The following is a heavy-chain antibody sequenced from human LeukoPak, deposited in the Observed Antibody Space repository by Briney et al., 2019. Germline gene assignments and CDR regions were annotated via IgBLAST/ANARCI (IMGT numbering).Heavy chain of an antibody. V-gene: IGHV3-23*01. J-gene: IGHJ4*02. CDR3: AKDLYGGSYFSLGY. Sequence: GGSLRLSCAASGFTFSSYAMSWVRQAPGKGLEWVSAISGSGGSTYYADSVKGRFTTSRDNSKNTLYLQMNSLRAEDTAVYYCAKDLYGGSYFSLGYWGQGTLVTVSS. D-gene: IGHD1-26*01. CDR1: GFTFSSYA. CDR2: ISGSGGST.